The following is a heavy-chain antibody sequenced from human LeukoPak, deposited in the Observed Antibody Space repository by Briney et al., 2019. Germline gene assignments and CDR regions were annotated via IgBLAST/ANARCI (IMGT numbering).Heavy chain of an antibody. J-gene: IGHJ4*02. V-gene: IGHV4-39*07. D-gene: IGHD4-17*01. Sequence: ASETLSLTCTVSGGSISSSSYYWGWIRQPPGKGLEWIGEIYHSGSTNYNPSLKTRVTISVDKSKNQFSLNLSSVTAADTAVYYCARASHDYGDYSHFDYWGQGTLVTVSS. CDR2: IYHSGST. CDR1: GGSISSSSYY. CDR3: ARASHDYGDYSHFDY.